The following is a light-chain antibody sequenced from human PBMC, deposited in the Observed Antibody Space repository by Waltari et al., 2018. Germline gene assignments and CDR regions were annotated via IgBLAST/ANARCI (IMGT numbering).Light chain of an antibody. V-gene: IGKV1-5*03. J-gene: IGKJ1*01. CDR2: KAS. Sequence: DIQMTQSPSTLSASVGDRVPLTCRASQSISSWLAWYQQKPGKAPKLLIYKASSLESGVPSRFSGSGSGTEFTLTISSLQPDDFATYYCQQYNSYSWTFGQGTKVEIK. CDR3: QQYNSYSWT. CDR1: QSISSW.